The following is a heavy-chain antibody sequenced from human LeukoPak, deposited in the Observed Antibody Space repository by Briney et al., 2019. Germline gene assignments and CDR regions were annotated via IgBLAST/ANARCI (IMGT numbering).Heavy chain of an antibody. Sequence: GGSLRLSCAASGFTVSDYSMSWVRQAPGKGLEWVSSISSSSSYIYYADSVKGRFTISRDNAKNSLSLQMNSLRAEDTAVYYCARVPGGDWHFDLWGRGTLVTVSS. D-gene: IGHD3-16*01. CDR3: ARVPGGDWHFDL. CDR1: GFTVSDYS. CDR2: ISSSSSYI. J-gene: IGHJ2*01. V-gene: IGHV3-21*01.